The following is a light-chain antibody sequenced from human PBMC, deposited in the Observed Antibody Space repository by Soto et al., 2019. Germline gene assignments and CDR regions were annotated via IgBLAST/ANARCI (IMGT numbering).Light chain of an antibody. CDR2: EAS. CDR1: QFINTY. CDR3: LQYNDWPRT. V-gene: IGKV3-11*01. Sequence: EIVLTQSPATLSLSPGERATLSCRASQFINTYVAWYQHRPGQGPRLLIYEASKRATGIPARFSGSGSGTDFTLTISNLQSEDFAVYYCLQYNDWPRTFGQGTKVDMK. J-gene: IGKJ1*01.